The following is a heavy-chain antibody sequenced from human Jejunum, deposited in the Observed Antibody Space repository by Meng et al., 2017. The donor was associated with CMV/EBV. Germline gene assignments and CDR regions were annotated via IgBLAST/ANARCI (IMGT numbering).Heavy chain of an antibody. CDR2: FYSSVTY. J-gene: IGHJ4*02. Sequence: VRLQYSGTGLVNPWETLSLTCTVSGGVVKNYYWSWMRQPAVKGLEWIGRFYSSVTYNYHPSIYSRITMSLDTSKNQFSLNLRSVTAADTATYYCARGPGASTREGFDYWGLGTLVTVSS. CDR3: ARGPGASTREGFDY. V-gene: IGHV4-4*07. D-gene: IGHD1-26*01. CDR1: GGVVKNYY.